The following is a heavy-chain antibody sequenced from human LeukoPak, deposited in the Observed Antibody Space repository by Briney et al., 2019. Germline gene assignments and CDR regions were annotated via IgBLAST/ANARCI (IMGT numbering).Heavy chain of an antibody. V-gene: IGHV4-34*01. CDR2: INHSGST. Sequence: SETPSLTCAAYGGSFSGYYWSWVRQPPGKGLEWIGEINHSGSTNYNPSLTSGGTISVDTSKNQFSLKLSSVTAADTAVYYCARGAPPAPDYWGQGTLVTVSS. J-gene: IGHJ4*02. CDR1: GGSFSGYY. CDR3: ARGAPPAPDY.